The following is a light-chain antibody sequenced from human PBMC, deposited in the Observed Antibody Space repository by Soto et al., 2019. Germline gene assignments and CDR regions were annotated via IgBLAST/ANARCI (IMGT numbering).Light chain of an antibody. CDR2: WAS. CDR3: QQYYSTPLT. Sequence: DIVMTQSPDSLAVSLVERATINCKSSQSVLYSSNNKYYLAWYQQKPGQPPKLLIYWASTRESGVPDRFSGTGSGTDFTLTISSLQAEDVAIYYCQQYYSTPLTFGGGTKVEIK. CDR1: QSVLYSSNNKYY. V-gene: IGKV4-1*01. J-gene: IGKJ4*01.